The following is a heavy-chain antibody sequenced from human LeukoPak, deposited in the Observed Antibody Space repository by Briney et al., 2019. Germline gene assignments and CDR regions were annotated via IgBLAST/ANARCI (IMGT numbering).Heavy chain of an antibody. V-gene: IGHV3-64D*06. D-gene: IGHD3-10*01. Sequence: PGGSLRLACAASGFTFSSYAMSWVRQVPGKGLEYVSAISSNGDSTYYADSVKGRFTISRDNSRNTVYLQMSSLRADDTAVYYCVKDWFGDFWGQGTLVTVSS. CDR3: VKDWFGDF. CDR1: GFTFSSYA. CDR2: ISSNGDST. J-gene: IGHJ4*02.